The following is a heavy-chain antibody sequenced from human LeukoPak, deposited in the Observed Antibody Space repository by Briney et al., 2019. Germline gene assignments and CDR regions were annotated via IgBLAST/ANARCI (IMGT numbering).Heavy chain of an antibody. Sequence: GGSLRLSCAASGFTFTNYWMMWVRQAPGKGLEWVAKIRQDGSEEYYVDSVRGRFTISGDNSKYMLYLQVNSLRAEDTGVYYCARDRNWGSRNWYLDLWGRGTLVTVSS. CDR3: ARDRNWGSRNWYLDL. J-gene: IGHJ2*01. CDR2: IRQDGSEE. D-gene: IGHD7-27*01. V-gene: IGHV3-7*01. CDR1: GFTFTNYW.